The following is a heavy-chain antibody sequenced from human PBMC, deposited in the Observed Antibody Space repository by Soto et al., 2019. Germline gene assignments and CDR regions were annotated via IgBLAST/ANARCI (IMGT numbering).Heavy chain of an antibody. D-gene: IGHD2-21*01. CDR2: IYPGESDA. J-gene: IGHJ6*02. CDR3: ARHVASLSIDYYGMDV. Sequence: GESLKISCEASGYKFTNYWLGWVRQMPGKGLEWMGMIYPGESDAKYSPSFQGQVTISADKSISTAYLEWISLEASDTAMYFRARHVASLSIDYYGMDVWGQGTTVTVSS. CDR1: GYKFTNYW. V-gene: IGHV5-51*01.